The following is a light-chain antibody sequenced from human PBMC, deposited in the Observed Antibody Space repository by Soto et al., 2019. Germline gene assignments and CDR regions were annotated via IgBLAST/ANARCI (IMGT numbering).Light chain of an antibody. V-gene: IGLV2-14*01. J-gene: IGLJ1*01. CDR3: SSYAGSSTYYV. CDR1: SSDVGGYDY. Sequence: QAVVTQPASVSGSPGQSITISCTGTSSDVGGYDYVSWYQHHPGKAPKPMIYEVSNRPSGFSSRFSGSKSGNTASLTISGLQAEDEADYYCSSYAGSSTYYVFGTGTKLTVL. CDR2: EVS.